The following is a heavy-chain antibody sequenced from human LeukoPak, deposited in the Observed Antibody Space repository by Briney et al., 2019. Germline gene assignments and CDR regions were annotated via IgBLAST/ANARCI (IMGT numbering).Heavy chain of an antibody. V-gene: IGHV3-7*01. Sequence: PGGSLRLSCAASGFTFSSYWMSWVRQAPGKGLEWVANIMQDGSEKYYVDSVKGRFTISRDNAKNSLYLQMNSLRAEETAVYYCARDDSLTTDSAFDIWGQGKMVTVSS. CDR1: GFTFSSYW. D-gene: IGHD4-17*01. J-gene: IGHJ3*02. CDR2: IMQDGSEK. CDR3: ARDDSLTTDSAFDI.